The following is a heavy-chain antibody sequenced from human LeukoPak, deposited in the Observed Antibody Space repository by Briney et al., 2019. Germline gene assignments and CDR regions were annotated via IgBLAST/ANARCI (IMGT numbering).Heavy chain of an antibody. Sequence: GGSLRLSCAASGFTFSNHAMNWVRQAPGKGLEWVSIISGSGTVTYYADSVKGRFTISRDNSKNTLYLQMNSLRAEDTAAYYCAKGLMEYFQHWGQGTLVTVSS. CDR3: AKGLMEYFQH. D-gene: IGHD3-16*01. J-gene: IGHJ1*01. CDR1: GFTFSNHA. CDR2: ISGSGTVT. V-gene: IGHV3-23*01.